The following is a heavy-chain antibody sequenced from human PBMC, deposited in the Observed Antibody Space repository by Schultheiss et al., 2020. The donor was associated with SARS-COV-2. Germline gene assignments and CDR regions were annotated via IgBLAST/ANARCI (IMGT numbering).Heavy chain of an antibody. V-gene: IGHV3-11*01. CDR2: ISSSGSTI. CDR3: ARDGVDSAMVTQGFAY. J-gene: IGHJ4*02. D-gene: IGHD5-18*01. CDR1: GFTVSSNY. Sequence: GGSLRLSCAASGFTVSSNYMSWVRQAPGKGLAWGSYISSSGSTIYYADSVKGRFTISRDNSKNTLYLQMNSLRAEDTAVYYCARDGVDSAMVTQGFAYWGQGTLVTGSS.